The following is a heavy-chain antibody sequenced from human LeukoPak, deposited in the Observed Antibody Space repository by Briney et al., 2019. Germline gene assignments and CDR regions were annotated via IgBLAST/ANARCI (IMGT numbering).Heavy chain of an antibody. CDR1: GYTFTSYD. V-gene: IGHV1-8*01. Sequence: ASVKVSCKASGYTFTSYDINWVRQATGQGLEWMGWMNPNSGNTGYAQKFQGRVTMTRNTSISTAYMELSSLRSEDTAVYYCAGLKNYYDSSGYLVTDAFDIWGQGTMVTVSS. CDR2: MNPNSGNT. D-gene: IGHD3-22*01. J-gene: IGHJ3*02. CDR3: AGLKNYYDSSGYLVTDAFDI.